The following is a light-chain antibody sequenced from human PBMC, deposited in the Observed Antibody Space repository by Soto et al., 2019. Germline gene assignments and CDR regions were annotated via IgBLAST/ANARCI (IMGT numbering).Light chain of an antibody. CDR3: QQLNDYPVT. CDR2: ADS. J-gene: IGKJ5*01. Sequence: AIQLTQSPSSLSASVGDRVTITCRTSQGISSALAWYQQKPGKPPKLLIYADSALESGVPSRFSGSGSGTDFTLTISSLGPEDFATYYCQQLNDYPVTFGQGTRLEIK. CDR1: QGISSA. V-gene: IGKV1D-13*01.